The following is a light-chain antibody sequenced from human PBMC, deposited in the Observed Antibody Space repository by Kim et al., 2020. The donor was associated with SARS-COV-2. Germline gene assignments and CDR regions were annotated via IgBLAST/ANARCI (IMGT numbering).Light chain of an antibody. Sequence: NSMLTQPHSVSESPGQTVTISCTGSSGNIASNYVQWYQQRPARAPTTVIYDDNERPSGVPDRFSGSIDSSSNSASLTISGLKAEDEDDYYCQCYDGSNRWVFGGGTQLTVL. CDR2: DDN. CDR3: QCYDGSNRWV. V-gene: IGLV6-57*02. J-gene: IGLJ3*02. CDR1: SGNIASNY.